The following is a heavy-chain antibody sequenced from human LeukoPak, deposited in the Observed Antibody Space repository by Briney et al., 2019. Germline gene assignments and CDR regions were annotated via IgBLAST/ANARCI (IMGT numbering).Heavy chain of an antibody. CDR1: GFTVRSNY. CDR3: ARDLGGPGPAAIAPFGY. J-gene: IGHJ4*02. CDR2: IYSGGST. Sequence: PGGSLRLSCAASGFTVRSNYMSWVRQAPGKGLEWVSVIYSGGSTYYADSVKGRFTISRDNSKNTLYLQMNSLRAEDTAVYYCARDLGGPGPAAIAPFGYWGQGTLVTVSS. V-gene: IGHV3-53*01. D-gene: IGHD2-2*01.